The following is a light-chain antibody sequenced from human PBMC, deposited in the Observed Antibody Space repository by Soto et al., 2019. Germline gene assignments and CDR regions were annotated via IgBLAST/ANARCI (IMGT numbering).Light chain of an antibody. CDR1: SSDVGGYNY. J-gene: IGLJ2*01. V-gene: IGLV2-14*01. CDR2: DVR. Sequence: QSVLTQPASVSGSPGQSITISCTGTSSDVGGYNYVSWYQQHPGKAPKLMIYDVRNRPSGVSNRFSGSKSGSTASLTISGLQAEDEADYYCGSYTGTGTLLFGGGTKVTVL. CDR3: GSYTGTGTLL.